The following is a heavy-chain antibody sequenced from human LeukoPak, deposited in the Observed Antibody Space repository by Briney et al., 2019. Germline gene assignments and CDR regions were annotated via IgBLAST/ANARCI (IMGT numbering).Heavy chain of an antibody. CDR3: ASDRGALDI. D-gene: IGHD3-10*01. CDR2: INQLGSEN. CDR1: GFNFRNLW. V-gene: IGHV3-7*05. J-gene: IGHJ3*02. Sequence: GGSLRLSCVASGFNFRNLWMSWVRQAPGKGLEWVANINQLGSENDYVDSVKVRFIIFRDNDQKSLFLQMNSLRAEDTAVYYCASDRGALDIWGQGTMVTVSS.